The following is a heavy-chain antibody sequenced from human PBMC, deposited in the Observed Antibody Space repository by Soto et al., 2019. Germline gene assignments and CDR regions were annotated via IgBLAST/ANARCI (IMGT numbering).Heavy chain of an antibody. CDR2: IYWDDDE. CDR3: VHSHHDSSGYYYSFDY. V-gene: IGHV2-5*02. CDR1: GFPFSTTGVG. Sequence: SGPTLVNPTQTLTLTCTFSGFPFSTTGVGVGWIRQPPGKALEWLALIYWDDDERYWPSLKSRLSITKDTSKNQVVLTMTNMDPVDTATYYCVHSHHDSSGYYYSFDYWGQGTLVTVSS. D-gene: IGHD3-22*01. J-gene: IGHJ4*02.